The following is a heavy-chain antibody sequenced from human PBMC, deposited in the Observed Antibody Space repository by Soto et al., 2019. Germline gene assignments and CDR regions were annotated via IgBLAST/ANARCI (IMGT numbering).Heavy chain of an antibody. CDR1: GGSISSYY. Sequence: SETLSLTCTVSGGSISSYYWSWIRQPPGKGLEWIGYINHSGSTNYNPSLKSRVTISVDTSKNQFSLKLSSVTAADTAVYYCARATLDIVVVPAAYYFDYWGQGTLVTVSS. CDR2: INHSGST. D-gene: IGHD2-2*01. CDR3: ARATLDIVVVPAAYYFDY. J-gene: IGHJ4*02. V-gene: IGHV4-59*12.